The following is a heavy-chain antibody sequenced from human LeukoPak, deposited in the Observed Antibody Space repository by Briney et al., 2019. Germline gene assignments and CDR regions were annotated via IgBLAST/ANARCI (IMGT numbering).Heavy chain of an antibody. CDR1: GFTFSSYS. Sequence: PGGSLRLSCAASGFTFSSYSMNWVRQAPGKGLEWVSSISSSSSYIYYADSVKGRFTISRDNAKNSLYLQMNSLRAEGTAVYYCARGSTVTTDYWGQGTLVTVSS. CDR2: ISSSSSYI. J-gene: IGHJ4*02. D-gene: IGHD4-17*01. CDR3: ARGSTVTTDY. V-gene: IGHV3-21*01.